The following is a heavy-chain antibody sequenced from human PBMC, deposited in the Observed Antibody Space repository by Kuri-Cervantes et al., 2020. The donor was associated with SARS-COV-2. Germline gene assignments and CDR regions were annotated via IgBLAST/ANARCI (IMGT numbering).Heavy chain of an antibody. Sequence: ESLKISCAVYGGSFSGYYWSWIRQPPGKGLEWIGYIYYSGSTNYNPSLKSRVTISVDTSKNQFSLKLSSVTAADTAVYYCARLAGGVTATWYFDLWGRGTLVTVSS. CDR1: GGSFSGYY. CDR2: IYYSGST. CDR3: ARLAGGVTATWYFDL. V-gene: IGHV4-59*08. D-gene: IGHD2-15*01. J-gene: IGHJ2*01.